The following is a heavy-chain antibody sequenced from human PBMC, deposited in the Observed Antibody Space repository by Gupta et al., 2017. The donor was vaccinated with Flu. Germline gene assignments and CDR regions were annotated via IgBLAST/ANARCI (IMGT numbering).Heavy chain of an antibody. J-gene: IGHJ4*02. Sequence: YGMRWVRQAPGKGLEWVAVIWYDGSNKYYADSVKGRFTISRDNSKNTLYLQMNSLRAEDTAVYYCARGLEGSSGYYHVGYWGQVTLVTVSS. CDR3: ARGLEGSSGYYHVGY. CDR2: IWYDGSNK. V-gene: IGHV3-33*01. D-gene: IGHD3-22*01. CDR1: YG.